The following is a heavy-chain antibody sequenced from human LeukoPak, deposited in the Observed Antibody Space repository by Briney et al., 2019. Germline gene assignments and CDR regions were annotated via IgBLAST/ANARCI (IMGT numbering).Heavy chain of an antibody. J-gene: IGHJ4*02. V-gene: IGHV4-4*09. CDR1: GGSISSYY. D-gene: IGHD5-12*01. CDR2: IYASGST. CDR3: ARRATMLAGGYFDY. Sequence: KASETLSLTCTVSGGSISSYYWSWIRQPPGKGLEWIGYIYASGSTTYNPSLKSRVTISIDTSKNEFSLKLSSVTAAATAVYYCARRATMLAGGYFDYWGQGTLVSVSS.